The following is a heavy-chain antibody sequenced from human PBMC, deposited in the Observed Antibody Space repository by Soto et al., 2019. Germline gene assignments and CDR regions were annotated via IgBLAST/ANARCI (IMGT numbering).Heavy chain of an antibody. V-gene: IGHV4-30-4*01. CDR2: IYYSGST. Sequence: TVSGGSISSGDYYWSWIRQPPGKGLEWIGYIYYSGSTYYNPSLKSRVTISVDTSKNQFSLKLSSVTAADTAVYYCARTQNYYGSGSYWLILDYWGQGTLVTVSS. CDR1: GGSISSGDYY. D-gene: IGHD3-10*01. J-gene: IGHJ4*02. CDR3: ARTQNYYGSGSYWLILDY.